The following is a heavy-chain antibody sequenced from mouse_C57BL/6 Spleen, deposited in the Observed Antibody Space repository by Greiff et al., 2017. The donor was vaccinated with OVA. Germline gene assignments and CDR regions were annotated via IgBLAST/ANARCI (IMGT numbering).Heavy chain of an antibody. V-gene: IGHV5-16*01. CDR2: INYDGSST. Sequence: EVKVVESEGGLVQPGSSMKLSCTASGFTFSDYYMAWVRQVPEKGLEWVANINYDGSSTYYLDSLKSRFIISRDNAKNILYLQMSSLKSEDTATYYCARGGWDLYYAMDYWGQGTSVTVSS. D-gene: IGHD4-1*01. CDR3: ARGGWDLYYAMDY. J-gene: IGHJ4*01. CDR1: GFTFSDYY.